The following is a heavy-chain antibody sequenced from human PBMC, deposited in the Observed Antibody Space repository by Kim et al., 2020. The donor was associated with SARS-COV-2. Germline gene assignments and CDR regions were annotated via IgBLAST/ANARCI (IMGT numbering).Heavy chain of an antibody. Sequence: GRSLRLSCATSGFMFRSYGMFWVRQAPGKGLEWLAVIWYDGSNEYYGDSVKGRFTISRDNSKNTLYLQMNSLRSEDTAVYYCARRATSSNRFDPWGQGTLVTVSS. D-gene: IGHD2-2*01. J-gene: IGHJ5*02. CDR3: ARRATSSNRFDP. V-gene: IGHV3-33*07. CDR1: GFMFRSYG. CDR2: IWYDGSNE.